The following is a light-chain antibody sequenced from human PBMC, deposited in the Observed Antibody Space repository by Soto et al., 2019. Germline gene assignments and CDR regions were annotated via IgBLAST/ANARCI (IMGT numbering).Light chain of an antibody. CDR2: DVI. V-gene: IGLV2-14*03. Sequence: QSALTQPASVSGSPGQSITISCTGTSSDIGGYNYVSWYQQHPGKAPKLMIYDVINRPSGVSNRFSGSKSVNTASLTISGLQAEDEADYYCSSYTSSTTVLFGGGTKVTVL. CDR3: SSYTSSTTVL. CDR1: SSDIGGYNY. J-gene: IGLJ2*01.